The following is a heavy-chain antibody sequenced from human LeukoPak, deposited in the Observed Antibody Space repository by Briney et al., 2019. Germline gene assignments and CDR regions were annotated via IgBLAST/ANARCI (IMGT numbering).Heavy chain of an antibody. Sequence: PSETLSLTCTVSGGSISSYYWSWIRQPPGKGLEWIGYIYYSGSTNYNPSLKSRVTISVDTSKNQFSLKLSSVTAADTAVYYCARGEGYGGNSDYFDYWGQGTLVTVSS. CDR1: GGSISSYY. D-gene: IGHD4-23*01. J-gene: IGHJ4*02. V-gene: IGHV4-59*01. CDR3: ARGEGYGGNSDYFDY. CDR2: IYYSGST.